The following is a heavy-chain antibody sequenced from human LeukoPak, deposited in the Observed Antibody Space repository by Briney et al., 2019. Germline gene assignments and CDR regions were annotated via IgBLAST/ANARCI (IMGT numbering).Heavy chain of an antibody. V-gene: IGHV4-61*02. J-gene: IGHJ4*02. CDR3: ARVPRITMVRGVI. CDR1: GGSISSGSYY. D-gene: IGHD3-10*01. Sequence: SETLSLTCTVSGGSISSGSYYWSWIRQPAGKGLEWIGRIYTSGSTYYNPSLKSRVTISVDTSKNQFSLKLSSVTAADTAVYYCARVPRITMVRGVIWGQGTLVTVSS. CDR2: IYTSGST.